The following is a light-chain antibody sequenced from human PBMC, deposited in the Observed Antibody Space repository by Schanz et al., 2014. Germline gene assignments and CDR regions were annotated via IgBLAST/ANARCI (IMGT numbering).Light chain of an antibody. CDR3: QQYSSYVT. V-gene: IGKV3-20*01. CDR1: QSVSSSY. Sequence: EIVLTQSPGTLSLSPGERATLSCRASQSVSSSYLAWYQQKPGQAPRLLIYNASTRATGIPARFSGSGSGTEFALTISNLQSEDFATYYCQQYSSYVTFGPGTKVNLK. CDR2: NAS. J-gene: IGKJ3*01.